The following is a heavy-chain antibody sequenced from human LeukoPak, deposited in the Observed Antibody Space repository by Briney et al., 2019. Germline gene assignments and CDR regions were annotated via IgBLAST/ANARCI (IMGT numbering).Heavy chain of an antibody. CDR2: ISGRGGTT. Sequence: GGSLRLSCAASGFTFSNAWMSWVRQAPGKGLEWVSGISGRGGTTYYADSVKGRFTISRDNSKNTLYLQMNSLRAEDTAVYYCAKNASGRGIFDYWGQGTLVTVSS. CDR3: AKNASGRGIFDY. D-gene: IGHD6-19*01. J-gene: IGHJ4*02. CDR1: GFTFSNAW. V-gene: IGHV3-23*01.